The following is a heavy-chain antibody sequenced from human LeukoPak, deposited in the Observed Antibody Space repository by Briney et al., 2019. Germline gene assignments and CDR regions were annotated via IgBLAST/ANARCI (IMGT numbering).Heavy chain of an antibody. J-gene: IGHJ4*02. V-gene: IGHV3-30*04. D-gene: IGHD5-24*01. Sequence: GGSLRLSCAASGFTFSSYAMHWVRQAPGKGLEWVAVISYDGSNKYYADSVKGRFTISRDNSKNTLYLQMNSLRAEDTAVYYCARWALGWLQHFDYWGQGTLVTVSS. CDR2: ISYDGSNK. CDR3: ARWALGWLQHFDY. CDR1: GFTFSSYA.